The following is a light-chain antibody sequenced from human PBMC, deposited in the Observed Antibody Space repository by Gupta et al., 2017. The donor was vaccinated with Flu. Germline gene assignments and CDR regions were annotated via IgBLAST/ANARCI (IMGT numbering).Light chain of an antibody. CDR2: DAS. CDR1: QSVSSY. V-gene: IGKV3-11*01. CDR3: QQRSNWPPGLT. J-gene: IGKJ4*01. Sequence: TLSLSPGERATLACRASQSVSSYLAWYQQKPGQAPRLLIYDASNRATGIPARFSGSGSGTDFTLTISSLEPEDFAVYYCQQRSNWPPGLTFGGGTKVEIK.